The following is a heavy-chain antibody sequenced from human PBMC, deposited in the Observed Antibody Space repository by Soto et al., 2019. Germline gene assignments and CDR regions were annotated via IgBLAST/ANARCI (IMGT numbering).Heavy chain of an antibody. V-gene: IGHV3-74*01. CDR2: IQSDGSSP. CDR3: TRGGDPDY. Sequence: EVQLVESGGGLVQPGGSLRLSCVASGFTFNYYWMHWVRQAPGKGLVWVSRIQSDGSSPDYVDSVKGRFTISRDNAKNTLYLQMNNLRAEDTAVYYCTRGGDPDYWGQGTLVTVSS. D-gene: IGHD2-21*02. J-gene: IGHJ4*02. CDR1: GFTFNYYW.